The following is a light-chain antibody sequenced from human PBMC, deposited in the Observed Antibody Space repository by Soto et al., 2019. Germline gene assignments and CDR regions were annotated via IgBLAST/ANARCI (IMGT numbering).Light chain of an antibody. J-gene: IGLJ1*01. CDR3: NSYGGRNNYV. Sequence: LNKPAYVSGSHGQSLTITSTGTSSDVGDYNYVSWYQQHPGKAPKLIIYDVSYRPSGVPDRFSGSKSGNTASLTVSGLQAEDEADYYCNSYGGRNNYVFGTGTKVTVL. CDR1: SSDVGDYNY. CDR2: DVS. V-gene: IGLV2-8*01.